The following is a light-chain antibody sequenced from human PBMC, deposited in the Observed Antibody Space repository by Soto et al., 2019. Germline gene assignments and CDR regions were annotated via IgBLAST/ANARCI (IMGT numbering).Light chain of an antibody. Sequence: QSALTQPASVSGSPGQSITISCTGTSSDVGGYNYVSWYQQHPGKAPKLMIYDVTTRPSGVSNRFSGSKSGNTASLTISGLLTEDEADYYCGSYTSTSTLVFGGGTQLTVL. CDR3: GSYTSTSTLV. V-gene: IGLV2-14*01. J-gene: IGLJ2*01. CDR2: DVT. CDR1: SSDVGGYNY.